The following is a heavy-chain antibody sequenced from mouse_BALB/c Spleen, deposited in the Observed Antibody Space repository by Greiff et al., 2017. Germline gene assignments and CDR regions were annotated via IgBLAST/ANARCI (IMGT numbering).Heavy chain of an antibody. D-gene: IGHD2-4*01. CDR1: GYSITSGYY. J-gene: IGHJ3*01. CDR2: LSYDGSN. Sequence: DVKLQESGPGLVKPSQSLSLTCSVTGYSITSGYYWNWIRQFPGNKLEWMGYLSYDGSNNYNPSLKNRISITRDTSKNQFFLKLNSVTTEDTATYYCARDRVYYDYGWGQGTLVTVSA. V-gene: IGHV3-6*02. CDR3: ARDRVYYDYG.